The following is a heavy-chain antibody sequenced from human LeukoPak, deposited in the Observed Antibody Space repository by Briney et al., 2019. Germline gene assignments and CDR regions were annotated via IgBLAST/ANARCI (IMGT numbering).Heavy chain of an antibody. D-gene: IGHD1-26*01. J-gene: IGHJ4*02. V-gene: IGHV1-46*01. CDR2: INPSGGST. CDR3: ARGDELTQYSGSYYTLDY. CDR1: GYTFTSYY. Sequence: ASVKVSCKASGYTFTSYYMHWVRQAPGQGLEWMGIINPSGGSTSYAQKFQGRVTMTRDTSTSTVYMELSSLRPEDTAVYYCARGDELTQYSGSYYTLDYWGQGTLVTVSS.